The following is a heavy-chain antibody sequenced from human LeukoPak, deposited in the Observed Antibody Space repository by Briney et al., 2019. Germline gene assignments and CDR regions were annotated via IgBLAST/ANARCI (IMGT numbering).Heavy chain of an antibody. J-gene: IGHJ4*02. CDR1: TFIFGSYS. Sequence: GGSLRLSCVGSTFIFGSYSMNWVRQAPGKGLEWVSYISETSSHRYYADSVKGRFTISRDNAQNSLYLQMNSLRAEDTAVYYCARYRRRVDSIADLGYWGQGTLVTVSS. D-gene: IGHD1-14*01. V-gene: IGHV3-21*06. CDR3: ARYRRRVDSIADLGY. CDR2: ISETSSHR.